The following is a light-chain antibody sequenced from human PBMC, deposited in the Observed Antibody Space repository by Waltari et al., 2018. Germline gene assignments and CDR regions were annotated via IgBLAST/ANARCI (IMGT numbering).Light chain of an antibody. V-gene: IGLV1-44*01. CDR3: AAWDDSLNGPV. CDR1: SSNIGSNT. CDR2: DTN. Sequence: QSVLTQPPSASGTPGQRVTISCSGSSSNIGSNTVNWYQQLPGTAPKLLIYDTNQRPSGVPDRFPGSKSGTSASLAISGLQSEDEADYSCAAWDDSLNGPVFGGGTKLTVL. J-gene: IGLJ3*02.